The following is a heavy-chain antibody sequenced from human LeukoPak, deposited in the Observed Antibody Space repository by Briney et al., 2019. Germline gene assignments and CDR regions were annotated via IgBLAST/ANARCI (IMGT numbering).Heavy chain of an antibody. J-gene: IGHJ5*02. CDR2: INPTGGST. V-gene: IGHV1-46*01. CDR1: GYTFTSYY. Sequence: ASVKVSCKASGYTFTSYYMHWVRQAPGQGLEWMGLINPTGGSTGYAQKFQGRVTMTRDMSTSTDYMELSSLRSEDAAIYYCARDNSVGDNAWWFDPWGQGTLVTVSS. D-gene: IGHD1-26*01. CDR3: ARDNSVGDNAWWFDP.